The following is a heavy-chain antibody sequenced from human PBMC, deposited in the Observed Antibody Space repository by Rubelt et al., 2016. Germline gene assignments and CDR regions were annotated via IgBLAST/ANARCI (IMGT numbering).Heavy chain of an antibody. V-gene: IGHV3-74*01. D-gene: IGHD2-21*01. J-gene: IGHJ4*02. CDR2: INSDGSSA. Sequence: QVPGKGLVWVSRINSDGSSASYVDSVKGRFTISRDNAKNRLYLQMNSLRDEDAAVYYCARGSYYFDYWGQGTLVTVSS. CDR3: ARGSYYFDY.